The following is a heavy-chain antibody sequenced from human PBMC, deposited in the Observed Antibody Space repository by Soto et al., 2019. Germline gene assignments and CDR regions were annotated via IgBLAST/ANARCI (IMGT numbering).Heavy chain of an antibody. D-gene: IGHD2-2*01. CDR1: GYTFTDYY. CDR2: MNPSGGVT. CDR3: ASSEAVPTTTYYYWYIDV. V-gene: IGHV1-46*03. Sequence: QVQLVQSGAEVKKPGASVRISCKASGYTFTDYYLHWVRQAPGQGLEWMGIMNPSGGVTSYAQKFQGRVAVTRDPYTSTVYMQLSSLRSEDTAVYYCASSEAVPTTTYYYWYIDVWGKGTTVTVSS. J-gene: IGHJ6*03.